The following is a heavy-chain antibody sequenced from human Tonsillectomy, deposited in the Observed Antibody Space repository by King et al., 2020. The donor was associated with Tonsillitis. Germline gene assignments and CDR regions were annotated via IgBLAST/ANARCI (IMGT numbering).Heavy chain of an antibody. CDR1: GLIVSSPY. V-gene: IGHV3-53*04. D-gene: IGHD2-2*01. Sequence: EVQLVESGGGLVQPGGSLRLSCAVSGLIVSSPYINWVRQAPGKGLEWVSVIYSGGTTYYADSVKGRFTISRDDSKSTVYLQMNSLRAEDTAVYYCARDPSSDIQLYAFDIWGQGTMVTVSS. J-gene: IGHJ3*02. CDR3: ARDPSSDIQLYAFDI. CDR2: IYSGGTT.